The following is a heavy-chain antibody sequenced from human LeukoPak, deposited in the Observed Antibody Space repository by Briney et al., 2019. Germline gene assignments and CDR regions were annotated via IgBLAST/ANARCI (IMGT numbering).Heavy chain of an antibody. V-gene: IGHV1-69*05. CDR2: IIPIFGTA. CDR3: ARDLYYYDSSGYYSEYFDY. Sequence: ASVKVSCKASGGTFSSYAISWVRQAPGQGLEWMGRIIPIFGTANYAQKFQGRVTITTDESTSTAYMELSSLRSEDTAVCYCARDLYYYDSSGYYSEYFDYWGQGTLVTVSS. D-gene: IGHD3-22*01. CDR1: GGTFSSYA. J-gene: IGHJ4*02.